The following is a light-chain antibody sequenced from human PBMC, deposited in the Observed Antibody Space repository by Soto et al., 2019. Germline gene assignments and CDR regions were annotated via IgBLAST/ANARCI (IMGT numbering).Light chain of an antibody. J-gene: IGKJ5*01. Sequence: DLQMTQSPSSLSASVGDRVTITCRASQSISSYLNWYQQKPGKAPKLLIYAASSLQSGVPSRFSGSGSGTDFTLTISSLQPEDFATYYCQQSYSLPFFGQGTRLEIK. V-gene: IGKV1-39*01. CDR2: AAS. CDR3: QQSYSLPF. CDR1: QSISSY.